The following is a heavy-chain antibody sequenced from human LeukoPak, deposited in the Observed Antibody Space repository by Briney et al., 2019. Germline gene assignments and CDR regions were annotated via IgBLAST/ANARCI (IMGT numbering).Heavy chain of an antibody. J-gene: IGHJ5*02. CDR3: AREAPYSNYGWFDP. CDR1: GGSISSGGYY. D-gene: IGHD4-11*01. CDR2: IYHSGST. Sequence: PSEALSLTCTVSGGSISSGGYYWSWIRQPPGKGLEWIGYIYHSGSTYYNPSLKSRVTISVDRSKNQFSLKLSSATAADTAVYYCAREAPYSNYGWFDPWGQGTLVTVSS. V-gene: IGHV4-30-2*01.